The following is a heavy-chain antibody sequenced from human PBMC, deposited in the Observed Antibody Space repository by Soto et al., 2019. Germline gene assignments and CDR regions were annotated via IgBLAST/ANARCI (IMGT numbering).Heavy chain of an antibody. CDR3: ARDRVEGVAAYYYYGMDV. CDR1: GYTFTSYG. D-gene: IGHD2-15*01. CDR2: ISAYNGNT. Sequence: ASVKVSCKASGYTFTSYGISWVRQAPGQGHEWMGWISAYNGNTNYAQKLQGRVTMTTDTSTSTAYKELRSLRSDDTAVYYCARDRVEGVAAYYYYGMDVWGQGTTVTVSS. V-gene: IGHV1-18*01. J-gene: IGHJ6*02.